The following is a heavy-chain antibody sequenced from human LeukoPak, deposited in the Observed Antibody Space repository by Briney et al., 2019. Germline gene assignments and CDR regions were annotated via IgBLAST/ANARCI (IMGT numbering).Heavy chain of an antibody. D-gene: IGHD7-27*01. CDR3: ARDLTGSFDY. V-gene: IGHV4-30-4*07. CDR1: GGSISSGGYS. CDR2: IYYSGST. Sequence: PSETLSLACAVSGGSISSGGYSWSWIRQPPGKGLEWIGYIYYSGSTYYNPSLKSRVTISVDTSKNQFSLKLSSVTAADTAVCYCARDLTGSFDYWGQGTLVTVSS. J-gene: IGHJ4*02.